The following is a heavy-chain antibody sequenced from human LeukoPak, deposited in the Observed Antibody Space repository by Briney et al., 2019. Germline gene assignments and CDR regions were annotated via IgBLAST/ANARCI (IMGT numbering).Heavy chain of an antibody. CDR3: ARVPGYSYGYDYYYYYGMDV. J-gene: IGHJ6*02. CDR2: IYYSGST. Sequence: SETLSLTCAVSGGSISSYYWSWIRQPPGKGLEWIGYIYYSGSTNYNLSLKSRVTISVDTSKNHFSLKLSSVTAADTAVYYCARVPGYSYGYDYYYYYGMDVWGQGTTVTVSS. V-gene: IGHV4-59*01. D-gene: IGHD5-18*01. CDR1: GGSISSYY.